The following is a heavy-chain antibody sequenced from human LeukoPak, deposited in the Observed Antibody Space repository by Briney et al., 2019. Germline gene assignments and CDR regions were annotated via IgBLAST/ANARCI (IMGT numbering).Heavy chain of an antibody. CDR2: IKQDGSEK. J-gene: IGHJ4*02. CDR3: ARFGYVAAVDL. CDR1: GFTFTHSW. V-gene: IGHV3-7*01. D-gene: IGHD2-15*01. Sequence: QPGGSLRLSCAASGFTFTHSWMSWVRQAPGKGLEWVANIKQDGSEKYYVDSVEGRFTISRDNAKNSVSLQMNSLRAEDTAVYYCARFGYVAAVDLWGQGTLVTVSS.